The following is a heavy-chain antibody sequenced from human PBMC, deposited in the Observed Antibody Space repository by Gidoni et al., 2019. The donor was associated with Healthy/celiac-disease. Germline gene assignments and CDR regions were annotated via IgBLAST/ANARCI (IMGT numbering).Heavy chain of an antibody. V-gene: IGHV3-21*01. CDR2: VSSSSSCI. J-gene: IGHJ3*02. Sequence: EVQLVEAGGSLGEPGGSLRRSCAASGVTLSNYSMHWVRQATGQGLGWVSSVSSSSSCIYHADSVKGRFTISSDSAKNSLYLQMNSLRAEDKAVSYCAGDRGLWELPSDAFDIWGQGTMVTVSS. CDR1: GVTLSNYS. D-gene: IGHD1-26*01. CDR3: AGDRGLWELPSDAFDI.